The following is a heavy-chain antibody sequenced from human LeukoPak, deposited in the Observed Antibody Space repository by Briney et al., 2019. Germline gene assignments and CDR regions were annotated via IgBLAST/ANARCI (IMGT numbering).Heavy chain of an antibody. J-gene: IGHJ5*02. Sequence: GGSLRLSCAASGFTFSSYSMNWVRQAPGKGLEWVSSISSISSYIYYADSVKGRFTISRDNAKNSLSLQMNSLRAEDTAIYYCARDEYGDYGNWFDPWGQGTLVTVSS. CDR3: ARDEYGDYGNWFDP. CDR2: ISSISSYI. CDR1: GFTFSSYS. D-gene: IGHD4-17*01. V-gene: IGHV3-21*01.